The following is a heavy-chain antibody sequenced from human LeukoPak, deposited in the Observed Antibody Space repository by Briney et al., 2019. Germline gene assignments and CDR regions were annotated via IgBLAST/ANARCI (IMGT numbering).Heavy chain of an antibody. J-gene: IGHJ4*02. V-gene: IGHV3-33*01. CDR2: IWYDGSNK. Sequence: GGSLRLSCAASGFTFSSYGMHWVRQAPGKGLEWVAVIWYDGSNKYYADSVKGRFTISRDNSKNTLYLQMNSLRAEDTAVYYCARGYSSSWYLNYFDYWGQGTLVTVSS. CDR1: GFTFSSYG. D-gene: IGHD6-13*01. CDR3: ARGYSSSWYLNYFDY.